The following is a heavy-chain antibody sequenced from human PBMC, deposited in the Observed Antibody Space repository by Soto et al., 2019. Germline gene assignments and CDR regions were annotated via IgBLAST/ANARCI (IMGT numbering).Heavy chain of an antibody. J-gene: IGHJ6*02. CDR3: ARAAVLTFTRFYDVDV. V-gene: IGHV1-69*18. CDR1: GGTFNSYS. Sequence: QVQLVQSGAEVKTPGSSVKVSCEASGGTFNSYSINWVRQAPGQGLEWMGRIIPMFGTTDYAQRFQGRVTFTADEPTNTASMEVTNLTSEDTAVYYCARAAVLTFTRFYDVDVWGQGTTVTVSS. D-gene: IGHD2-2*01. CDR2: IIPMFGTT.